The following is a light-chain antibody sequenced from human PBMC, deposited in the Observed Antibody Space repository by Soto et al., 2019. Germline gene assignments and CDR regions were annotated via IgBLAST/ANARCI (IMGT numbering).Light chain of an antibody. CDR1: QSVSSSY. V-gene: IGKV3-20*01. CDR2: AAS. J-gene: IGKJ5*01. CDR3: QQYGSSSIT. Sequence: EIVLTQSPGTLSLSPGERATLSCRACQSVSSSYLAWYQQKPGQAPRLLIYAASIRATDIPDRFSGSGSGTDFTLTISRLEPEDFAVFYCQQYGSSSITFGQGTRLEIK.